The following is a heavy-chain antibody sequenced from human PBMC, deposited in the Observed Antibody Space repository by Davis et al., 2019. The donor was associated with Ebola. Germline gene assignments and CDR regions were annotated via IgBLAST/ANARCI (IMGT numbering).Heavy chain of an antibody. Sequence: SETLSLTCAVSGGSISSSNWWRWVRQPPGKGLEWIGEIYHSGSTNYNPSLKSRVTISVDTSKNQFSLKLSSVTAADTAVYYCARLRDPIVVVPAAAYYGMDVWGQGTTVTVSS. J-gene: IGHJ6*02. CDR1: GGSISSSNW. CDR3: ARLRDPIVVVPAAAYYGMDV. D-gene: IGHD2-2*01. CDR2: IYHSGST. V-gene: IGHV4-4*02.